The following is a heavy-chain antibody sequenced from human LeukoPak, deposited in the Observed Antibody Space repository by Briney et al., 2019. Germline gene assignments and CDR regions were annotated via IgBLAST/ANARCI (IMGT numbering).Heavy chain of an antibody. J-gene: IGHJ4*02. CDR1: GYTFTGYY. Sequence: ASVKVSCKASGYTFTGYYMHWVRQAPGQGLEWMGWINPNSGGTNYAQKFQGRVTMTRDTSISTAYMELSRLRSEDTAVYYCAVSYYDIYEFDYWGQGTLVTVSS. CDR3: AVSYYDIYEFDY. CDR2: INPNSGGT. D-gene: IGHD3-22*01. V-gene: IGHV1-2*02.